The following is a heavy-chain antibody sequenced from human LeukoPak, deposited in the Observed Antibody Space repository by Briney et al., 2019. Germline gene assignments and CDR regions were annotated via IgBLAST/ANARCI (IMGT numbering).Heavy chain of an antibody. CDR2: IYPGDSDT. CDR1: GYXFTSYW. Sequence: GESLKISCNGSGYXFTSYWIGWVRQMPGKGLEWMGIIYPGDSDTRYSPSFQGQVTISADKSISTAYLQWSSLKASDTAMYYCARQLGAHYYYYGMDVWGQGTTVTVSS. D-gene: IGHD6-6*01. V-gene: IGHV5-51*01. CDR3: ARQLGAHYYYYGMDV. J-gene: IGHJ6*02.